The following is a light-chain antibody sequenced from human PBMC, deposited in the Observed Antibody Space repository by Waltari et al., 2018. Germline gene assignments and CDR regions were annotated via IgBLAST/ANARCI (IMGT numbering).Light chain of an antibody. Sequence: DIQMTQYPSSVSASVGDRVTITCRASLGISRWLGWYQQKPGKAPKLLIYPASSLRSGVPSRFSGSGSGTDFTLTISSLQPEDFATYYCLQANSFPWTFGQGTKVE. J-gene: IGKJ1*01. CDR3: LQANSFPWT. CDR1: LGISRW. CDR2: PAS. V-gene: IGKV1-12*01.